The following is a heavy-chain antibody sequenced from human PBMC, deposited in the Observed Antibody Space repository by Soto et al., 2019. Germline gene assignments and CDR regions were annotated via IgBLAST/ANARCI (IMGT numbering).Heavy chain of an antibody. CDR2: ISYNGSNI. J-gene: IGHJ1*01. D-gene: IGHD3-10*01. CDR3: ARVMKGPMIREY. Sequence: LRLSCAASGFTISSYGMHWVRQAPGKGLEWVAIISYNGSNIYYADSVKGRFTISRDDAQNSLYLQMNSLRAEDTAVYYCARVMKGPMIREY. V-gene: IGHV3-30*03. CDR1: GFTISSYG.